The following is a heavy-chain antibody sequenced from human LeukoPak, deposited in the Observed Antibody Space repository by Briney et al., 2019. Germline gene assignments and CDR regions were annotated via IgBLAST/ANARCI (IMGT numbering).Heavy chain of an antibody. CDR1: GYTFTRYY. CDR3: ARDSPDGSGTYYNDSPDY. CDR2: INPSGGGT. J-gene: IGHJ4*02. D-gene: IGHD3-10*01. V-gene: IGHV1-46*01. Sequence: ASVKVSCKASGYTFTRYYMHWVRQAPGQGLEWMGIINPSGGGTIYAQKFQGRVTMTGDTSTSTVYMELSSLRSEDTAIYYCARDSPDGSGTYYNDSPDYWGQGTLVTVSS.